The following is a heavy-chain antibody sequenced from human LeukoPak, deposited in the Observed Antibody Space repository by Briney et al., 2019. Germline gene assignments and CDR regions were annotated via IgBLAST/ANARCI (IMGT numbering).Heavy chain of an antibody. V-gene: IGHV4-59*08. D-gene: IGHD4-17*01. CDR1: GGSISSYY. CDR3: ARRVYYGDYAHFDY. J-gene: IGHJ4*02. Sequence: RSSETLSLTCTVPGGSISSYYWSWIRQPPGKGLEWIGYIYYSRSTNYNPSLKSRVTISVDTSKNQFSLKLSSVTAADTAVYYCARRVYYGDYAHFDYWGQGTLVTVSS. CDR2: IYYSRST.